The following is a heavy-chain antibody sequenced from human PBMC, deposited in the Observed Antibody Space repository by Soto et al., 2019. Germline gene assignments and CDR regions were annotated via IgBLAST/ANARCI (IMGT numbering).Heavy chain of an antibody. J-gene: IGHJ4*02. Sequence: ASVTVSCKASGYTFTSYYMHWVRQAPGQGLEWMGIINPSGGSTSYAQKFQGRVTMTRNTSTSTVYMGLSSLRSEDTAVYYCARDDHMVVVTAISALGYWGQGTLVPVSS. V-gene: IGHV1-46*01. CDR1: GYTFTSYY. CDR2: INPSGGST. CDR3: ARDDHMVVVTAISALGY. D-gene: IGHD2-21*02.